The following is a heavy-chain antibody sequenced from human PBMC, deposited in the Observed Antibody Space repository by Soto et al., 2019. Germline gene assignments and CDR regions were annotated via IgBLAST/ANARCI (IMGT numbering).Heavy chain of an antibody. Sequence: SETLSLTCTVSGGSIANSNWWSWVRLPPAKGLEWIGDIYHAGSTKYNPSLERRVTMSVDTSKNQFGLTLTSVTAADTAVYFCARGPPIVGNTRPLESWGQGTLVTVSS. CDR1: GGSIANSNW. V-gene: IGHV4-4*02. CDR2: IYHAGST. J-gene: IGHJ4*02. D-gene: IGHD1-26*01. CDR3: ARGPPIVGNTRPLES.